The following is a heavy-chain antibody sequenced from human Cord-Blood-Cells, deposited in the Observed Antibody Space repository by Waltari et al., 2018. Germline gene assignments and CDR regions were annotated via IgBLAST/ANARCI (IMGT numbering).Heavy chain of an antibody. D-gene: IGHD6-6*01. V-gene: IGHV5-51*01. CDR1: GYSFTSYW. CDR2: IYPGDSDT. CDR3: ARVPRIAARPGVFDY. J-gene: IGHJ4*02. Sequence: EVQLVQSGAEVKKPGESLKISCKGSGYSFTSYWIGWVRQMPGKGLEWMGIIYPGDSDTRYSPSYQGQVTISADKSINTAYLQWSSLKASDTAMYYCARVPRIAARPGVFDYWGQGTLVTVSS.